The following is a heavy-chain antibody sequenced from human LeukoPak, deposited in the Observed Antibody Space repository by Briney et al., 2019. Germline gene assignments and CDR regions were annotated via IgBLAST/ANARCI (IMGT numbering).Heavy chain of an antibody. CDR2: MNPNSGNT. V-gene: IGHV1-8*01. Sequence: ASVKVSCKASGYTFTSYDINWVRQATGQGLEWMGWMNPNSGNTGYAQKFQGRVTMTTDTSTSTAYMELRSLRSDDTAVYYCARGREQWLVRGEFDYWGQGTLVTVSS. J-gene: IGHJ4*02. CDR1: GYTFTSYD. D-gene: IGHD6-19*01. CDR3: ARGREQWLVRGEFDY.